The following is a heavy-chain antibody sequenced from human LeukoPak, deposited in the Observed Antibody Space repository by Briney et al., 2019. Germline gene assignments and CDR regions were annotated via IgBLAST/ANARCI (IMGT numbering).Heavy chain of an antibody. CDR2: ISAHNGNT. Sequence: GASVKGSCKASGYTFTSYGISWVRQAPGQGLEWMGWISAHNGNTNYAQKFQGRVTMTTDTSTTTAYMELRGLRSDDTAVHYCARYYIWFGELPGLGDYWGQGTLVTASS. V-gene: IGHV1-18*01. D-gene: IGHD3-10*01. CDR3: ARYYIWFGELPGLGDY. CDR1: GYTFTSYG. J-gene: IGHJ4*02.